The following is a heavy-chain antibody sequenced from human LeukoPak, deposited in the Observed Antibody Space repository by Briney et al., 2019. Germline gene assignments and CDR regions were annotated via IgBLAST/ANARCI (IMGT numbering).Heavy chain of an antibody. CDR2: VNHSGST. CDR1: GGSISSGDYY. Sequence: PSQTLSLTCTVSGGSISSGDYYWSWIRQPPGKGLEWIGEVNHSGSTNYNPSLKSRVTISVDTSKNQFSLKLSSVTAADTAVYYCARRAPPPGVTTSYYYFNMDVWGQGTTVAVSS. CDR3: ARRAPPPGVTTSYYYFNMDV. D-gene: IGHD4-17*01. J-gene: IGHJ6*02. V-gene: IGHV4-30-4*01.